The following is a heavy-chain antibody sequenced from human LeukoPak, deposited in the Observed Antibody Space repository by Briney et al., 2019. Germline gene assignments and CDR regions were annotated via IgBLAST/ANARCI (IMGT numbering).Heavy chain of an antibody. V-gene: IGHV1-69*05. Sequence: SVKVSCKASGGTFSSYAISWVRQTPGQGLEWMGGIIPIFGTANYAQKFQGRVTITTDESTSTAYMELSSLTSEDTAVYYCARGGLELRSLDYWGQGTMVTVYS. J-gene: IGHJ4*02. CDR3: ARGGLELRSLDY. CDR2: IIPIFGTA. CDR1: GGTFSSYA. D-gene: IGHD1-7*01.